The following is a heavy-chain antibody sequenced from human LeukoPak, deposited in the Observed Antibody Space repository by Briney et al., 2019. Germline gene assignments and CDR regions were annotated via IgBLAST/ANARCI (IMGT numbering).Heavy chain of an antibody. V-gene: IGHV1-69*04. CDR3: ARKGPEMENWFDP. D-gene: IGHD1-1*01. CDR2: IIPILGIA. CDR1: GGTFSSYA. J-gene: IGHJ5*02. Sequence: SVKVSCKASGGTFSSYAISWVRQAPGQGLEWMGRIIPILGIANYAQKFQGRVTVTADKSTSTAYMELSSLRSEDTAVYYCARKGPEMENWFDPWGQGTLVTVSS.